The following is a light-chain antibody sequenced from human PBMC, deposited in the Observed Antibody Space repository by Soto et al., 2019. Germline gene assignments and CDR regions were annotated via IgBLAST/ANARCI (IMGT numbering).Light chain of an antibody. CDR1: SSDVGGYNY. CDR2: EVN. V-gene: IGLV2-8*01. Sequence: QSVLTQPPYASGSPGQSVAISCTGTSSDVGGYNYVSWYQQHPGKAPKLVIYEVNKRPSGVPDRFSGSKSGNTASLTVSGLQAEDEADYYCSSYAGSSNVFGTGTKVTVL. CDR3: SSYAGSSNV. J-gene: IGLJ1*01.